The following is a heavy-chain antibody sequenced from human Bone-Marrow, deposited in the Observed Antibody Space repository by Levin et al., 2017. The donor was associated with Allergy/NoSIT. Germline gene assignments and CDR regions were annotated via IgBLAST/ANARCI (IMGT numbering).Heavy chain of an antibody. J-gene: IGHJ4*02. D-gene: IGHD3-9*01. Sequence: GESLKISCAASGFTFSNAWMNWVRQAPGKGLEWVGRIKSKTDGGTTDYAAPVKGRFTIARDDSKNTLYLQMQRLRTDDTAVYYCTTATLYFDISGYFDYWGQGALVTVSS. CDR2: IKSKTDGGTT. CDR3: TTATLYFDISGYFDY. V-gene: IGHV3-15*07. CDR1: GFTFSNAW.